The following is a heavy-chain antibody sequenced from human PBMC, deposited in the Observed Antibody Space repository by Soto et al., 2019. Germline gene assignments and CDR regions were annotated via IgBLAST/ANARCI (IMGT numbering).Heavy chain of an antibody. CDR3: ETGAITVLRGVDY. Sequence: QVHLEESGGGVVHPGRSLRLSCAASGFTFNTYAVHWVRQAPGKGLEWVAVVSSDGSNKYYSDSVKGRFSISRDNSINTLSLQMNSLRTEATAVYYCETGAITVLRGVDYWGRGTRVTVSS. D-gene: IGHD3-10*01. J-gene: IGHJ4*02. CDR2: VSSDGSNK. CDR1: GFTFNTYA. V-gene: IGHV3-30*04.